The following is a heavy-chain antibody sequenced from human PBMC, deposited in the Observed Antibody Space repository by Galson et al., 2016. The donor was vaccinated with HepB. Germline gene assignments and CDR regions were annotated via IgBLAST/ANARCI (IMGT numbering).Heavy chain of an antibody. J-gene: IGHJ4*02. CDR2: IYWDDVK. D-gene: IGHD1-1*01. CDR1: GFSLSASGVG. CDR3: AQRPSEATTTTFES. V-gene: IGHV2-5*02. Sequence: PALVKPTQTLTLTCTFSGFSLSASGVGVGWIRQPPGKPLEWLALIYWDDVKRYSPSLESRLTITKGTSKNQVVLTMTNMDPVDTATYYCAQRPSEATTTTFESWGQGTLVTVSS.